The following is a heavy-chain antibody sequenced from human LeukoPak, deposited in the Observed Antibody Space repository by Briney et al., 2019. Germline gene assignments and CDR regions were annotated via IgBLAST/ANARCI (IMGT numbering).Heavy chain of an antibody. CDR1: GGSISSSSYY. Sequence: SETLSLTCTVSGGSISSSSYYWGWVRQPPGKGLEWIGSIYYSGSTYYNPSLKSRVTISVDTSKTQFSLKLSSVTAADTAVYYCARAKMGATTNFDYWGQGTLVTVSS. V-gene: IGHV4-39*01. D-gene: IGHD1-26*01. J-gene: IGHJ4*02. CDR3: ARAKMGATTNFDY. CDR2: IYYSGST.